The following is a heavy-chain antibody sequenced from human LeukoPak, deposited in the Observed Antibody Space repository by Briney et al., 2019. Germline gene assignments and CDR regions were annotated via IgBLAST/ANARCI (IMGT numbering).Heavy chain of an antibody. J-gene: IGHJ4*02. CDR2: ISSSSSYI. D-gene: IGHD3-3*01. CDR1: GFTFSSYS. Sequence: GGSLRLSCAASGFTFSSYSMNWVRQAPGKGLEWVSSISSSSSYIYYPDSVKGRFTISRDNAKNSLYLQMNSLRAEDTAVYYCARDGTYYDFWSGYYPLDYWGQGTLVTVSS. V-gene: IGHV3-21*01. CDR3: ARDGTYYDFWSGYYPLDY.